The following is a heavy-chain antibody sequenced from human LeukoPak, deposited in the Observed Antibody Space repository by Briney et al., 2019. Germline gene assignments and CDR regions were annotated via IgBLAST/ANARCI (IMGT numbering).Heavy chain of an antibody. D-gene: IGHD3-22*01. CDR3: ARDRSYYDSSGYFLFDY. Sequence: GGSLRLSCAASGFTFRTYTMNWVRQAPGKRLEWVSSISWRSSDIEYADAVKGRFTISRDNVKNSLYLQMNSLRAEDTAVYYCARDRSYYDSSGYFLFDYWGQGTLVTVSS. CDR1: GFTFRTYT. V-gene: IGHV3-21*01. CDR2: ISWRSSDI. J-gene: IGHJ4*02.